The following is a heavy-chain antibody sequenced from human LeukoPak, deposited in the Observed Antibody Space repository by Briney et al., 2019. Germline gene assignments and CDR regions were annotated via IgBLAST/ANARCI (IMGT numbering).Heavy chain of an antibody. V-gene: IGHV3-30*18. Sequence: GGSLRLSCAASGFXFSNYDIHWVRQAPAKGLEWVALISYDGNNKYYADSVKGRFTISRDNSKNTLYLQMNSLRAEDTAVYYCAKGFRFGELLSYFDYWGQGTLVTVSS. J-gene: IGHJ4*02. CDR2: ISYDGNNK. D-gene: IGHD3-10*01. CDR1: GFXFSNYD. CDR3: AKGFRFGELLSYFDY.